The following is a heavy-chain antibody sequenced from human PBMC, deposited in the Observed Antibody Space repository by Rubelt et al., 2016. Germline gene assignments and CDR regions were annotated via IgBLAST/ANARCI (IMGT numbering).Heavy chain of an antibody. Sequence: QVQLQESGPGLVKPSETLSLTCAVYGGSFSGYYWSWIRQPPGKGLEWIGSIYYSGSTYYNPSLKSRVTISADTSNNQFSLKLGSVTAADTAVYYCARLQWELSTIDFWGQGTLVTVSS. D-gene: IGHD1-26*01. CDR2: IYYSGST. V-gene: IGHV4-34*10. CDR3: ARLQWELSTIDF. CDR1: GGSFSGYY. J-gene: IGHJ4*02.